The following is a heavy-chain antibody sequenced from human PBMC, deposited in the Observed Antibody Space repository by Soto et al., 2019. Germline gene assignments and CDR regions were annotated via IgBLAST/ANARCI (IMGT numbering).Heavy chain of an antibody. J-gene: IGHJ4*02. D-gene: IGHD3-16*01. CDR1: GGSFSGYY. CDR3: ARKAGLMITFGGANFDY. Sequence: PSETLSLTCAVYGGSFSGYYWSWIRQPPGKGLEWIGEINHSGSTNYNPSLKSRVTISVDTSKNQFSLKLSSVTAADTAVYYCARKAGLMITFGGANFDYWGQGTLGTVPQ. CDR2: INHSGST. V-gene: IGHV4-34*01.